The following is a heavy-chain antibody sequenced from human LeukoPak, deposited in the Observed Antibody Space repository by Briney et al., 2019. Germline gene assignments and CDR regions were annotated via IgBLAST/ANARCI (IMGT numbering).Heavy chain of an antibody. J-gene: IGHJ6*03. V-gene: IGHV3-74*01. D-gene: IGHD3-3*01. Sequence: PGGSLRLSCVASGFTSGNYWMHWVRQAPGKGPEWVSRIDDDGTDTHYAVSVKGRFTISRDNAKNTLYLQMNSLRGEDTAVYYCARGMLSSAGYHWYYYMXVWGKGAMVTVSS. CDR2: IDDDGTDT. CDR3: ARGMLSSAGYHWYYYMXV. CDR1: GFTSGNYW.